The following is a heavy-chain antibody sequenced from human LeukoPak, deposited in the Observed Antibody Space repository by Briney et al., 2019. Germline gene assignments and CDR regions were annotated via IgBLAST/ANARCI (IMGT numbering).Heavy chain of an antibody. V-gene: IGHV4-39*01. Sequence: SETLSLTCTVSGGSISSSSYYWGWIRQPPGKGLEWIGSIYYSGSTYYNPSLKSRVTISVDTSKNQFSLKLSPVTAADTAVYYCARQSMVRGVTDAFDIWGQGTMVTVSS. D-gene: IGHD3-10*01. CDR3: ARQSMVRGVTDAFDI. CDR1: GGSISSSSYY. CDR2: IYYSGST. J-gene: IGHJ3*02.